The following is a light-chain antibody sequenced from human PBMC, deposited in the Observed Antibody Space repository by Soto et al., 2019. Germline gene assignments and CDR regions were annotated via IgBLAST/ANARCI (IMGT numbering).Light chain of an antibody. CDR2: DAS. Sequence: LTQSPATLSLSPGERATLSCMASQSVRSYLAWYQQKPGQAPRLLIYDASNRATGIPARFSGSGSGTDFTLTISSLEPEDFAVYYCQQRSAWAGTFGHGAKVDI. V-gene: IGKV3-11*01. CDR3: QQRSAWAGT. J-gene: IGKJ1*01. CDR1: QSVRSY.